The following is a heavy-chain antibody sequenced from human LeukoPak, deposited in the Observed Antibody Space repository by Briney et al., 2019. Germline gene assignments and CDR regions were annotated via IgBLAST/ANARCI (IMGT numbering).Heavy chain of an antibody. J-gene: IGHJ3*02. D-gene: IGHD3-22*01. V-gene: IGHV3-33*01. CDR3: VHYDSSGVDAFDI. Sequence: GGSLRLSCAASGFTFSSYGMHWVRQAPGKGLEWVAVIWYDGSNKYYADSVKGRFTIFRDNSKNTLYLQMNSLRAEDTAVYYCVHYDSSGVDAFDIWGQGTMVTVSS. CDR2: IWYDGSNK. CDR1: GFTFSSYG.